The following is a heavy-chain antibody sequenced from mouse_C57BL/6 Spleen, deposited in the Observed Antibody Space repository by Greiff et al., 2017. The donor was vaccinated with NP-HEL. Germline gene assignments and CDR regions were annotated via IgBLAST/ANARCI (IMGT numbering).Heavy chain of an antibody. J-gene: IGHJ2*01. D-gene: IGHD1-1*01. Sequence: EVKLMESGGGLVKPGGSLKLSCAASGFTFSSYAMSWVRQTPEKRLEWVATISDGGSYTYYPDNVKGRFTISRDNAKNNLYLQMSHLKSEDTAMYYCARANYGSSYGRDFDYWGQGTTLTVSS. V-gene: IGHV5-4*03. CDR3: ARANYGSSYGRDFDY. CDR1: GFTFSSYA. CDR2: ISDGGSYT.